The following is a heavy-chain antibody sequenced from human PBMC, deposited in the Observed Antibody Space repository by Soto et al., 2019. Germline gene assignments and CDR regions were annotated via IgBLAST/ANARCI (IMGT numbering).Heavy chain of an antibody. D-gene: IGHD6-13*01. J-gene: IGHJ4*02. V-gene: IGHV3-23*01. CDR2: ISGSGAST. CDR3: AKSSVWYPYFDS. CDR1: GFIVSSNY. Sequence: GGSLRLSCAASGFIVSSNYMTWVRQAPGKGLEWVKAISGSGASTYYADSVTGRFTISRDNSRDTLFLKMNSQRAEDTTIYYCAKSSVWYPYFDSWGQGTLVTVSS.